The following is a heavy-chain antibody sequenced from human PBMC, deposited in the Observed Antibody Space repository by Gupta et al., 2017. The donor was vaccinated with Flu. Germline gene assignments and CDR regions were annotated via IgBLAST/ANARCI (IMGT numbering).Heavy chain of an antibody. J-gene: IGHJ4*02. V-gene: IGHV1-69*15. CDR2: IIPISGAA. D-gene: IGHD6-19*01. CDR3: ARGGSTSGWRGFDY. CDR1: SSYA. Sequence: SSYAITWVGQAPGKGLEWMGKIIPISGAANYAQKFRDRVTFTADESTTTAFMELRSLTSEDTAVYYCARGGSTSGWRGFDYWGQGTLVTASS.